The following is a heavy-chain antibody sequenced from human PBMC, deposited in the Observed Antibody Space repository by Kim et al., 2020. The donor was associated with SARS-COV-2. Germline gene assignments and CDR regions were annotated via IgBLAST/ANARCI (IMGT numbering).Heavy chain of an antibody. D-gene: IGHD3-22*01. CDR2: IYYSGST. Sequence: SETLSLTCTVSGGSISSYYWSWIRQPPGKGLEWIGYIYYSGSTNYNPSLKSRVTISVDTSKNQFSLKLSSVTAADTAVYYCARESPDYYDSSGYYYVGPTFDYWGQGTLVTVSS. J-gene: IGHJ4*02. V-gene: IGHV4-59*01. CDR3: ARESPDYYDSSGYYYVGPTFDY. CDR1: GGSISSYY.